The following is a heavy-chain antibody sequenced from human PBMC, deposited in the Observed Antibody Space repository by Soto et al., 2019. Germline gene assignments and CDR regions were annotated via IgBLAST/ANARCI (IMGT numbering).Heavy chain of an antibody. CDR3: ASQATGWYPDY. D-gene: IGHD6-19*01. Sequence: QVELQESGPGLVKPSQTLSLTCTVSGGSISSGGYYWSWVRQHPGKGLEWIGYIYDSGSTYYNPSLKSPVTISVDTSKNQFSLKLTSVTAADTAVYYCASQATGWYPDYWGQGTLVTVSS. CDR2: IYDSGST. V-gene: IGHV4-31*01. J-gene: IGHJ4*02. CDR1: GGSISSGGYY.